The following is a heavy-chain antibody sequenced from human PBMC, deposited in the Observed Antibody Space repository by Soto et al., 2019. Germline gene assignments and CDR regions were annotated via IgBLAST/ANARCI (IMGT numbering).Heavy chain of an antibody. CDR1: GYTFTSYG. CDR3: ALPPPRENGNYLCFDP. V-gene: IGHV1-18*01. Sequence: ASVKVSCKASGYTFTSYGISWVRQAPGQGLEWMGWISAYNGNTNYAQKLQGRVTMTTDTSTSTAYLELRSLRSDDTAVYYCALPPPRENGNYLCFDPGGQGTLVTVSS. D-gene: IGHD1-7*01. J-gene: IGHJ5*02. CDR2: ISAYNGNT.